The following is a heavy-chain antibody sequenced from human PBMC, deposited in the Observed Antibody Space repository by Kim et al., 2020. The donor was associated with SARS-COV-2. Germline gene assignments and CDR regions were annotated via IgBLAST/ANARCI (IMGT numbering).Heavy chain of an antibody. CDR1: GGSISSGGYY. Sequence: SETLSLTCTVSGGSISSGGYYWSWIRQHPGKGLEWIGYIYYSGSTYYNPSLKSRVTISVDTSKNQFSLKLSSVTAADTAVYYCARDGWTGYYYGMDVWGQGTTVTVSS. D-gene: IGHD6-19*01. J-gene: IGHJ6*02. CDR3: ARDGWTGYYYGMDV. CDR2: IYYSGST. V-gene: IGHV4-31*03.